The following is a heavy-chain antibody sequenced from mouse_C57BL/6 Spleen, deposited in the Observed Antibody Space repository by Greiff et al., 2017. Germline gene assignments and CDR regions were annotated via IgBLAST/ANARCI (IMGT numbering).Heavy chain of an antibody. J-gene: IGHJ2*01. V-gene: IGHV1-4*01. Sequence: QVQLQQSGAELARPGASVKMSCKASGYTFTSYTMHWVKQRPGQGLEWIGYINPSSGYTKYNQKFKDKATLTADKSSSTAYMQLSSLTSEDSAVXYCAYYSNPTYYFDYWGQGTTLTVSS. CDR2: INPSSGYT. CDR3: AYYSNPTYYFDY. D-gene: IGHD2-5*01. CDR1: GYTFTSYT.